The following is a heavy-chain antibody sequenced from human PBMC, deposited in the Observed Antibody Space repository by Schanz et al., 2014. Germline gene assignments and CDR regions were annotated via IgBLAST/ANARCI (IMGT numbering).Heavy chain of an antibody. CDR2: IYSGIGA. Sequence: EEQLLQSGGGLVQPGGSLRLSCAASGFTVSSNHMSWVRQAPGKGLEWVSVIYSGIGAYYADSVKDRFTVSRDNSKNTVYLQMNSLRAEDTAVYYCARANYRRKINFDYWGRGTLVTVSS. J-gene: IGHJ4*02. D-gene: IGHD3-10*01. V-gene: IGHV3-66*01. CDR1: GFTVSSNH. CDR3: ARANYRRKINFDY.